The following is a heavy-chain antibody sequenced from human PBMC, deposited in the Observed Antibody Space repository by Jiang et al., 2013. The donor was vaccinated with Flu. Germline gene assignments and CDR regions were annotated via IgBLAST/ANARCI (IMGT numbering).Heavy chain of an antibody. Sequence: ACTVSGGSISSYYWSWIRQPPREGTGVDWVHLYQWEHQLQPSLKSRVTISVDTSKNQFSLKLSSVTAADTAVYYCARVVTIDAFDIWGQGTMVTVSS. J-gene: IGHJ3*02. V-gene: IGHV4-4*09. CDR2: LYQWEH. CDR3: ARVVTIDAFDI. CDR1: GGSISSYY. D-gene: IGHD3-16*02.